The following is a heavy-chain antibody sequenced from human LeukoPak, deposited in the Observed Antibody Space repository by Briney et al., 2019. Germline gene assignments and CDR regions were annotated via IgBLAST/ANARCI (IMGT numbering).Heavy chain of an antibody. CDR3: ARDAQTPVVTPHGGLSRYNWFDP. Sequence: SETLSLTCDVYGGSLSGYCWTWIRQPPGKGLEWIGEINHSGSTNYNPSLKSRVTISVDKSKNQFSLKLSSVTAADTAVYYCARDAQTPVVTPHGGLSRYNWFDPWGQGTLVTVSS. CDR2: INHSGST. CDR1: GGSLSGYC. J-gene: IGHJ5*02. V-gene: IGHV4-34*01. D-gene: IGHD2-21*02.